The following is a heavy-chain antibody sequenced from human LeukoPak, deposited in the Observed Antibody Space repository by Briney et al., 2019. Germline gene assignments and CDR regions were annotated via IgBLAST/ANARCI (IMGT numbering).Heavy chain of an antibody. CDR2: ITGGGGST. J-gene: IGHJ4*02. Sequence: GGSLGLSCAASGFTFSSYAMTWVRQAPRKGLEWVSVITGGGGSTYYADSVKGRFTISRDNSKNTLYLQMNSLRAEDTAVYYCAKGPYDSSGYHIDYWGQGTLVTVYS. CDR1: GFTFSSYA. V-gene: IGHV3-23*01. CDR3: AKGPYDSSGYHIDY. D-gene: IGHD3-22*01.